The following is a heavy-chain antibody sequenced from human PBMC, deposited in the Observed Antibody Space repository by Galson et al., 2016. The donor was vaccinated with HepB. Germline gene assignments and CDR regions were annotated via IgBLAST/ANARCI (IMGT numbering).Heavy chain of an antibody. CDR2: IWYDGSKK. CDR3: TRVRRPWGMGRKDAFDI. CDR1: GITFSIYG. J-gene: IGHJ3*02. D-gene: IGHD2-8*01. Sequence: SLRLSCAASGITFSIYGMHWVRHAPGKGLEWVAVIWYDGSKKDYDDSVKGRFTIPRDNSKNTLYLQMNSLRAEDTAVYYCTRVRRPWGMGRKDAFDIWGQGTMVTVSS. V-gene: IGHV3-33*01.